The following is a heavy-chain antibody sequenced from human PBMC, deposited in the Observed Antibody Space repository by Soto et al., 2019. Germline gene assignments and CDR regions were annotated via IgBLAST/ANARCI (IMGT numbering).Heavy chain of an antibody. D-gene: IGHD3-3*01. CDR1: GGSISSGGYY. J-gene: IGHJ5*02. V-gene: IGHV4-61*08. CDR2: INHTGGT. Sequence: SETLPLTFTVSGGSISSGGYYWNCIRQPPGKGLEWIGEINHTGGTNYNPSLKSRVTMSVDTSKNQLSLSLSSVTAAETAIYYCATSITVFGLLIPPFDPWGQGTQVTVSS. CDR3: ATSITVFGLLIPPFDP.